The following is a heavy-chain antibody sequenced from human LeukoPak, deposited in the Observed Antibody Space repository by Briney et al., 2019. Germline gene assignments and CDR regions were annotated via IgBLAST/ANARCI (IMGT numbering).Heavy chain of an antibody. Sequence: QVQLQESGPGLVKPSETLSLTCGVSGYPINNAYYWVWILQPPGQGPEWIVSLYHPDSTYYNPSLKSRVTMSVDTSRNQFSLRLSFVTAADTAVYYCARQYDSYFYYYLDLWGTGTTATVSS. J-gene: IGHJ6*03. CDR2: LYHPDST. CDR3: ARQYDSYFYYYLDL. CDR1: GYPINNAYY. D-gene: IGHD2-2*01. V-gene: IGHV4-38-2*01.